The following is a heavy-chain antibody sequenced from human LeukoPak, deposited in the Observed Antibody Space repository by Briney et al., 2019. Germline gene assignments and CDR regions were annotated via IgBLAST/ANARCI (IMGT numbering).Heavy chain of an antibody. CDR1: GDSIRSSDYY. CDR2: ISGGGST. J-gene: IGHJ4*02. Sequence: SETLSLTCTVSGDSIRSSDYYWGCIRQSPGKGLEWIGTISGGGSTYYNPSLKSRIIISVDTSKNQFSLKLSSVTAADTAVYYCARLSGRSRSRAGIAVAGTLDYWGQGTLVTVSS. V-gene: IGHV4-39*01. CDR3: ARLSGRSRSRAGIAVAGTLDY. D-gene: IGHD6-19*01.